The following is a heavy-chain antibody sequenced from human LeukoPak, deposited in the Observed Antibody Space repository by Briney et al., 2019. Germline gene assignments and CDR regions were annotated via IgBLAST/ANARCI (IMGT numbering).Heavy chain of an antibody. CDR3: ARDADY. CDR2: ISSSTTYI. V-gene: IGHV3-21*01. Sequence: AGESLRLSCAASGFTFSTYEASWVRQAPGKGLEWVASISSSTTYIYYADSVKGRFTISRDDAKNSLYLQMNSLRAEDTAVYYCARDADYWGQGTLVTVSS. CDR1: GFTFSTYE. J-gene: IGHJ4*02.